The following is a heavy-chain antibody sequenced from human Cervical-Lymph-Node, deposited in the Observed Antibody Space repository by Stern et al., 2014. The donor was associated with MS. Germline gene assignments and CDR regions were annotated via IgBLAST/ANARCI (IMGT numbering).Heavy chain of an antibody. D-gene: IGHD4-17*01. Sequence: EMQLVESGGGLVQPGGSLRLSCAASGFTFNSYAMRWVRQAPGKGLEWVSVISVSGGSTYAADSVNGRFTITRDTSKNTLYLQMHSVRAEATAVYYCAKAGRTYGDYDDYWGQGTLVTVSS. CDR2: ISVSGGST. CDR1: GFTFNSYA. V-gene: IGHV3-23*04. CDR3: AKAGRTYGDYDDY. J-gene: IGHJ4*02.